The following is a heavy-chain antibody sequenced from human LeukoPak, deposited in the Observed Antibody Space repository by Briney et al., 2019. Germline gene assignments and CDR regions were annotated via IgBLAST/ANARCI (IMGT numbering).Heavy chain of an antibody. D-gene: IGHD3-22*01. Sequence: KSSETLSLTCGVYGGSFSGYFWTWIRQPPGKGLEWIGYIYYSGSTNYNPSLKSRVTISVDTSKNQFSLKLSSVTAADTAVYYCARGDYYDSSGYYYDYWGQGTLVTVSS. CDR2: IYYSGST. V-gene: IGHV4-59*01. J-gene: IGHJ4*02. CDR3: ARGDYYDSSGYYYDY. CDR1: GGSFSGYF.